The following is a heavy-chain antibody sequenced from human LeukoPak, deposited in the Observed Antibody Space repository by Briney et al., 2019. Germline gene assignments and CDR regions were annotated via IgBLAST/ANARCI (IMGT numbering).Heavy chain of an antibody. CDR1: EFTFSSYW. D-gene: IGHD3-22*01. Sequence: GGSLRLSCAASEFTFSSYWMSWVRQAPAKGLEWVANIKQDGSEKYYVDSVKGRFTISRDNAKNSLYLQMNSLRAEDTAVYYCARDIPNYDSSGYPDYWGQGTLVTVSS. CDR2: IKQDGSEK. J-gene: IGHJ4*02. CDR3: ARDIPNYDSSGYPDY. V-gene: IGHV3-7*01.